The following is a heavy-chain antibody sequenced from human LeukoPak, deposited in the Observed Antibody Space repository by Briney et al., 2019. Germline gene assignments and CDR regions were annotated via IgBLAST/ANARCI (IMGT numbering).Heavy chain of an antibody. CDR2: ISSSSSYI. J-gene: IGHJ6*02. V-gene: IGHV3-21*01. Sequence: GGSLRLSCAASGFTFSSYSMNWVRQAPGKGLEWVSSISSSSSYIYYADSVKGRFTISRDNAKNSLYLQMNSLRAEDTAVYYCARLDRYCSGGSCPTTNHHMDVWGQGTTVTVSS. D-gene: IGHD2-15*01. CDR3: ARLDRYCSGGSCPTTNHHMDV. CDR1: GFTFSSYS.